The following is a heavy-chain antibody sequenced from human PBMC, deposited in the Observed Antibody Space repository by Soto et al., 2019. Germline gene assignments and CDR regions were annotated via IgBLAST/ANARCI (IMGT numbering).Heavy chain of an antibody. CDR2: INPGNGSR. D-gene: IGHD2-15*01. CDR3: ARGPGGPDGPGDY. CDR1: GYTFTSYY. V-gene: IGHV1-46*01. J-gene: IGHJ4*02. Sequence: ASVKVSCKASGYTFTSYYVHWVRQAPGQRLEWMGIINPGNGSRSYSQNFQGRVTITRDTSTSTPYMELSSLRSEDTAVYYCARGPGGPDGPGDYWGQGTLVTVSS.